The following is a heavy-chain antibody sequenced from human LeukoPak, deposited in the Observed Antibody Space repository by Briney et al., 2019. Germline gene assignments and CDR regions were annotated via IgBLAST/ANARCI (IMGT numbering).Heavy chain of an antibody. J-gene: IGHJ5*02. D-gene: IGHD6-13*01. CDR1: GGSISSSCYY. CDR2: IYYSGST. V-gene: IGHV4-39*01. CDR3: ARFPYSSSWDYRFDP. Sequence: PSETLSLTCTVSGGSISSSCYYWGWIRQPPGKGLEWIGSIYYSGSTYYNPSLKSRVTISVDTSKNQFSLKLSSVTAADTAVYYCARFPYSSSWDYRFDPWGQGTLVTVSS.